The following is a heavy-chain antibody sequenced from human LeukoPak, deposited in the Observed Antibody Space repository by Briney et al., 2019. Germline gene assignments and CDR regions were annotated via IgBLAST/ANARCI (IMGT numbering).Heavy chain of an antibody. Sequence: GGSLRLSCAASGFTFSSYWMHWVRQAPGKGLVWVSRINTDGSSTSYADPVKGRFTISRDNAKNTLYLQMNSLRAEDTAVYYCARVDSSSSSDAFDIWGQGTMVTVSS. J-gene: IGHJ3*02. CDR3: ARVDSSSSSDAFDI. CDR2: INTDGSST. D-gene: IGHD6-6*01. CDR1: GFTFSSYW. V-gene: IGHV3-74*01.